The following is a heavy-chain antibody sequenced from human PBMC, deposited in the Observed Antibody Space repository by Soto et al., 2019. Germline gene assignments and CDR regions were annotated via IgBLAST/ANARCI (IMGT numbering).Heavy chain of an antibody. Sequence: SETLSLTCTVSGGSISNYYWSWIRQPPGKGLEWIGYIYYSGSTNYNPSLKSRVTISVDTSKSQFSLKVSSVTAADTAVYYCARDLGGYNYVFDYWGQGTLVTVSS. J-gene: IGHJ4*02. CDR2: IYYSGST. CDR1: GGSISNYY. CDR3: ARDLGGYNYVFDY. V-gene: IGHV4-59*01. D-gene: IGHD5-18*01.